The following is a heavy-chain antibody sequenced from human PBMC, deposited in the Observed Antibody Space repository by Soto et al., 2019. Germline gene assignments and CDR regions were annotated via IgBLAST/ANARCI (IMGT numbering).Heavy chain of an antibody. CDR3: ARAWRKLELRVTERGNYYFDY. CDR2: ISAYNGNT. CDR1: GYTFTSYG. J-gene: IGHJ4*02. V-gene: IGHV1-18*01. Sequence: GASVKVSCKASGYTFTSYGISWVRQAPGQGLEWMGWISAYNGNTNYAQKLQGRVTMTTDTSTSTAYMELRSLRSDDTAVYYCARAWRKLELRVTERGNYYFDYWGQGTLVTVSS. D-gene: IGHD1-7*01.